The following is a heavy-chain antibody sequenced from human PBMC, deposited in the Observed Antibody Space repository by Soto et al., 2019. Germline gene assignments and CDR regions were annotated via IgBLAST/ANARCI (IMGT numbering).Heavy chain of an antibody. J-gene: IGHJ3*02. CDR3: AHRLPDCSGGSCYSGDAFDI. CDR2: IYWDDDK. CDR1: GFPLSTSEVS. V-gene: IGHV2-5*02. D-gene: IGHD2-15*01. Sequence: SGPTLVNPTQTLTLTCTFSGFPLSTSEVSVGWNHQPPGKALEWLALIYWDDDKRYSPSLKSRLTITKDTSKNQVVLTMTNMDPVDTATYYCAHRLPDCSGGSCYSGDAFDIWGQGTMVTVSS.